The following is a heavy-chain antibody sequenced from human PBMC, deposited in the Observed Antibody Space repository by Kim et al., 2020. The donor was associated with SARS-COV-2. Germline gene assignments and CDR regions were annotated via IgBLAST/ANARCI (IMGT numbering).Heavy chain of an antibody. Sequence: GGSLRLSCAASGFTFSNYGMHWVRQAPGKGLEWVAGIWYDGTNEDYVASVKGRFTISRDNSKDSLYVQMNSLRVEDTAVYYCVRDPRTFSGYFDRWGQGTLVTVSS. V-gene: IGHV3-33*01. CDR2: IWYDGTNE. CDR1: GFTFSNYG. J-gene: IGHJ1*01. CDR3: VRDPRTFSGYFDR. D-gene: IGHD3-9*01.